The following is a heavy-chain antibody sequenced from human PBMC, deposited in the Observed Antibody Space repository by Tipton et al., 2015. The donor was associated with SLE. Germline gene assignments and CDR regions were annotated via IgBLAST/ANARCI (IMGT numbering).Heavy chain of an antibody. CDR3: AGTVGATRFDY. D-gene: IGHD1-26*01. CDR2: ISSSGSTI. Sequence: SLRLSCAASGFTFSSYEMNWVRQAPGKGLEWVSYISSSGSTIYYADSVKGRFTISRDNAKNSLYLQMNSLRAEDTAVYYCAGTVGATRFDYWGQGTLVTVSS. V-gene: IGHV3-48*03. J-gene: IGHJ4*02. CDR1: GFTFSSYE.